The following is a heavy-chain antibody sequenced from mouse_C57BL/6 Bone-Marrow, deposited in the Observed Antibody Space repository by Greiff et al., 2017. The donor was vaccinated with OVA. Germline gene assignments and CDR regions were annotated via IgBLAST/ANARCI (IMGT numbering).Heavy chain of an antibody. CDR3: ARRMYGNYRAMDY. D-gene: IGHD2-10*02. J-gene: IGHJ4*01. Sequence: QVQLQQSGTELVKPGASVKLSCKASGCTFTSYWMHWVKQRPGQGLEWIGNINPSNGGTNYNEKFKSKATLTVDKSSSTAYMQLSSLTSEDSAVYYCARRMYGNYRAMDYWGQGTSVTVSS. CDR1: GCTFTSYW. V-gene: IGHV1-53*01. CDR2: INPSNGGT.